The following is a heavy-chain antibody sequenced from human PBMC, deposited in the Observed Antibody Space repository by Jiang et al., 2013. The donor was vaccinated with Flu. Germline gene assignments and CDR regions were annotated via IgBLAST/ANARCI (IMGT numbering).Heavy chain of an antibody. J-gene: IGHJ3*02. D-gene: IGHD2-2*01. V-gene: IGHV1-2*04. CDR3: ARVVYCSSTSCQAHDAFDI. Sequence: VSCKASGYTFTGYYMHWVRQAPGQGLEWMGWINPNSGGTNYAQKFQGWVTMTRDTSISTAYMELSRLRSDDTAVYYCARVVYCSSTSCQAHDAFDIWGQGTMVTVSS. CDR2: INPNSGGT. CDR1: GYTFTGYY.